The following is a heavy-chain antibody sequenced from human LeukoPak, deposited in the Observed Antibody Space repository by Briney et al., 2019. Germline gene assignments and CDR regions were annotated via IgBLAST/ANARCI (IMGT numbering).Heavy chain of an antibody. CDR1: GFTFSAYS. Sequence: PGGSLRLSCAASGFTFSAYSMNWVRQAPGKGLEWVSYIVTSGSTIYYADSVEGRFTISRDNAKNSLYLQMNSLRDEDTAVYYCARDLISRVVAAGAPLNFDYWGQGTLVTVSS. CDR3: ARDLISRVVAAGAPLNFDY. V-gene: IGHV3-48*02. CDR2: IVTSGSTI. J-gene: IGHJ4*02. D-gene: IGHD6-13*01.